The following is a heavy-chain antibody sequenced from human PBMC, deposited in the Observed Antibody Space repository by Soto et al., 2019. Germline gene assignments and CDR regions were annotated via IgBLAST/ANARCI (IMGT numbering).Heavy chain of an antibody. CDR1: DGSFSGFY. CDR3: AGGLTLRGVREMFDP. V-gene: IGHV4-34*01. CDR2: INHSGST. Sequence: PSETLSLTCAVYDGSFSGFYWSWIRQPPEKGLEWIGEINHSGSTNYNPSLKSRVTISIDTSKNQFSLKLSSMTAADTAVYYCAGGLTLRGVREMFDPCGQGTLVTLSS. J-gene: IGHJ5*02. D-gene: IGHD3-10*01.